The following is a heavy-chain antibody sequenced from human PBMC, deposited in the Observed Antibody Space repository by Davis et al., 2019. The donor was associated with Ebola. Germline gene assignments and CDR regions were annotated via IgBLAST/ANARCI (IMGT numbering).Heavy chain of an antibody. CDR1: GASIHSGFFS. V-gene: IGHV4-61*09. J-gene: IGHJ6*03. Sequence: SETLSLTCNVSGASIHSGFFSWSWVRQPAGKGLEWVGHIFTNGNTKYNPSLESRLTISIDTSKNQFSLQPNSVTPEDTAVYYCVRDIAYCIDVWGEGTTVTVS. CDR2: IFTNGNT. CDR3: VRDIAYCIDV. D-gene: IGHD6-13*01.